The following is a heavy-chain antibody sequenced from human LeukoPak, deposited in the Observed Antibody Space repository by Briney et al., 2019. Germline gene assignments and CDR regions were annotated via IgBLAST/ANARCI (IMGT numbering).Heavy chain of an antibody. J-gene: IGHJ5*02. CDR1: GLTFSTYG. D-gene: IGHD2-15*01. CDR3: AKEDSVGGPNWFDP. CDR2: VSGGGSTT. V-gene: IGHV3-23*01. Sequence: GGSLRLSCAASGLTFSTYGMSWVRQAPGKGLEWVSAVSGGGSTTTYADSVRGRFTISRDNSKNTLFLQMNSLRAEDTAVYYCAKEDSVGGPNWFDPWGQGALVTVSS.